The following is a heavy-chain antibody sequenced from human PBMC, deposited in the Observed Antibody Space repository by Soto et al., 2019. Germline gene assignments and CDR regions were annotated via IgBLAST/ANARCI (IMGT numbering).Heavy chain of an antibody. CDR2: VDPNGGGS. D-gene: IGHD6-19*01. V-gene: IGHV1-2*02. CDR3: ARGLAPYYFDY. Sequence: ASVKVSCKTSGYSFTDYKLHWVRQAPGQGLEWMGWVDPNGGGSNSAQKFQGRVTITRDTSASTAYMELSSLRSEDTAVYYCARGLAPYYFDYWGQGTLVTVSS. J-gene: IGHJ4*02. CDR1: GYSFTDYK.